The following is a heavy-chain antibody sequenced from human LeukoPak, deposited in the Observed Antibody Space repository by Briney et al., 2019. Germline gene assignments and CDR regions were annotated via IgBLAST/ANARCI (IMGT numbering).Heavy chain of an antibody. CDR2: ISGSGGST. D-gene: IGHD3-10*02. CDR1: GFTFSSYG. CDR3: AELGITMIGGV. Sequence: GGSLRLSCAASGFTFSSYGMSWVRQAPGKGLEWVSAISGSGGSTYYADSVKGRFTTSRDNAKNSLYLQMNSLRAEDTAVYYCAELGITMIGGVWGKGTTVTISS. J-gene: IGHJ6*04. V-gene: IGHV3-23*01.